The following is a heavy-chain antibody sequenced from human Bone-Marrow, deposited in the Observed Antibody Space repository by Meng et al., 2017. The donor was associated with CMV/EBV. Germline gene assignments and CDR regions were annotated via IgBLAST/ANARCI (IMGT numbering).Heavy chain of an antibody. D-gene: IGHD3-22*01. J-gene: IGHJ5*02. V-gene: IGHV4-39*07. CDR3: ARGYYSDSSGHYYANPHWFDP. CDR1: GGSISSSSYY. Sequence: GSLRLSCSVSGGSISSSSYYWGWIRQPPGKGLEWIGSIYYSGSTYYNPSLKSRVTISVDTSKNQISLKLSSVTAADTAVYYCARGYYSDSSGHYYANPHWFDPWGRGTLVTVS. CDR2: IYYSGST.